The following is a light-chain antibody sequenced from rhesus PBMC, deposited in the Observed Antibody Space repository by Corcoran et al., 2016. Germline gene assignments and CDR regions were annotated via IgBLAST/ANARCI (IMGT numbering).Light chain of an antibody. J-gene: IGKJ3*01. V-gene: IGKV1S17*01. CDR1: QGITND. CDR3: QHYYSTPFT. Sequence: DIQMTQSPSSLSASVGARVTITCRASQGITNDLAWYQQKPGEIPKLRIYEASSLKSGIPSRLSGSGSGTDFTLTISSLQSEDFATYYCQHYYSTPFTLGPGTKLDIK. CDR2: EAS.